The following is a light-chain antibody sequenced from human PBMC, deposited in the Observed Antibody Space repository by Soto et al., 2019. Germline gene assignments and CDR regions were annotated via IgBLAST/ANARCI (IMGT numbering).Light chain of an antibody. CDR2: AAS. CDR3: HQYGTSPWT. CDR1: QSVGSNY. V-gene: IGKV3-20*01. Sequence: EIVLTQSPDTLSLSPGERATLSCRASQSVGSNYLAWYQQKPGQAPRVLIFAASSRVADIPDRFSGSGSGSDFDLTISRLEPEDFAVYYCHQYGTSPWTFGQGTKVEIK. J-gene: IGKJ1*01.